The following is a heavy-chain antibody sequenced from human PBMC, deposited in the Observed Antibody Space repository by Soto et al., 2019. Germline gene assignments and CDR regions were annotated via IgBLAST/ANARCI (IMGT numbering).Heavy chain of an antibody. J-gene: IGHJ4*02. CDR3: VRAIVFDILTGYPAPPDY. CDR2: IGTAGDT. CDR1: GFTFSSYD. D-gene: IGHD3-9*01. Sequence: GGSLRLSCAASGFTFSSYDMHWVRQATGKGLEWVSAIGTAGDTYYPGSVKGRFTISRENAKNFLYLQMNSLIAGDTAVYYFVRAIVFDILTGYPAPPDYRGQGTLVTVSS. V-gene: IGHV3-13*04.